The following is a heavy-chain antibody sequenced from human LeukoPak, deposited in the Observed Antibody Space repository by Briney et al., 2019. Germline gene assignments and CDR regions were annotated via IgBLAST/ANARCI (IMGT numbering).Heavy chain of an antibody. J-gene: IGHJ4*02. CDR2: ISSSSSYI. Sequence: PGGSLRLSCAASGFTFSSYSMNGVRQAPGKGLEWVSSISSSSSYIYYADSVKGRFTISRDNAKNSLYLQMNSLRAEDTAVYYCARDVYNWNLFDYWGQGTLVTVSS. V-gene: IGHV3-21*01. CDR1: GFTFSSYS. CDR3: ARDVYNWNLFDY. D-gene: IGHD1-20*01.